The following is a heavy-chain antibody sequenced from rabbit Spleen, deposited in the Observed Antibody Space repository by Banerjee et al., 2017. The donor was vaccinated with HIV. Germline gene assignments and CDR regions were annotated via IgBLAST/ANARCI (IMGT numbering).Heavy chain of an antibody. D-gene: IGHD8-1*01. CDR1: GVSFSFNNY. J-gene: IGHJ6*01. Sequence: VESVGDLVKPGASLTLTCTASGVSFSFNNYMCWVRQAPGKGLEWIGCVDVGSSGFTYFASWAKGRFTISKISSTTVTLQMTSLTAADTATYFCARDAATSFSSYGMDLWGPGTLVTVS. CDR2: VDVGSSGFT. V-gene: IGHV1S40*01. CDR3: ARDAATSFSSYGMDL.